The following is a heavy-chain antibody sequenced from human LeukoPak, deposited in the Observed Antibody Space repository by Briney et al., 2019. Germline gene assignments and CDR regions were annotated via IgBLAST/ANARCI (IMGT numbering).Heavy chain of an antibody. D-gene: IGHD3-22*01. CDR1: GGSINNYY. CDR2: IYTTGGP. CDR3: ARESKIYDGDGYYHDS. J-gene: IGHJ4*02. V-gene: IGHV4-4*07. Sequence: SETLSLTCTVSGGSINNYYWSWIRKTAGKGLEWVGRIYTTGGPDYNPSLESRVSISVDTSKNQFSLNLRSVTAAATAVYYCARESKIYDGDGYYHDSWGQGTLITVSS.